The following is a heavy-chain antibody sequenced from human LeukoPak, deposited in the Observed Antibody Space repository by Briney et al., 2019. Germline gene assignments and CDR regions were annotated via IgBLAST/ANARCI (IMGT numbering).Heavy chain of an antibody. Sequence: KGLECVSAISGSGGSTYYADSVKGRFTISRDNSKNTLYLQMNSLRAEDTAVYYCANLFRDYWGQGTLVTVSS. V-gene: IGHV3-23*01. CDR2: ISGSGGST. CDR3: ANLFRDY. J-gene: IGHJ4*02.